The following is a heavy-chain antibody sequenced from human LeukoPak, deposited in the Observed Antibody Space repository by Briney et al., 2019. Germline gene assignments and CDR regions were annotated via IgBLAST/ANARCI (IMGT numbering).Heavy chain of an antibody. CDR3: ARVKRNAYGDYPFDY. V-gene: IGHV4-31*03. Sequence: SETLSLTCTVSGGSISSGGYYWSWIRQHPGKGLEWIGYIYYSGSTYYNPSPKSRVTISVDTSKNQFSLKLSSVTAVDTAVYYCARVKRNAYGDYPFDYWGQGTLVTVSS. CDR1: GGSISSGGYY. J-gene: IGHJ4*02. D-gene: IGHD4-17*01. CDR2: IYYSGST.